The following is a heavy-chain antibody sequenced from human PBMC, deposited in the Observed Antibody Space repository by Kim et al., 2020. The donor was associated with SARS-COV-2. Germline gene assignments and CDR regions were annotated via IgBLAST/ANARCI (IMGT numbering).Heavy chain of an antibody. D-gene: IGHD3-16*01. CDR2: ISYNGGDT. V-gene: IGHV3-64*02. CDR1: GFTFSTNS. J-gene: IGHJ4*02. CDR3: ARVGAMGAFDY. Sequence: GGSLRLSCAASGFTFSTNSMHWVRQAPGKGLEYVSAISYNGGDTYYADSVKGRFTISIDSSKNTLYLQMSSLRAEDMAVYYCARVGAMGAFDYWGQGALV.